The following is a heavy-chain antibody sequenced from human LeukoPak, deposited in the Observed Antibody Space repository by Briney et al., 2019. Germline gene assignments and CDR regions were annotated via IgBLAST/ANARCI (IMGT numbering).Heavy chain of an antibody. CDR3: ARDRHTYYYYYGMDV. V-gene: IGHV4-59*01. CDR2: IYYSGST. D-gene: IGHD2-21*01. J-gene: IGHJ6*02. CDR1: GGSISSYY. Sequence: SETLSLTCTVSGGSISSYYWSWIRQPPGKGLEWIGYIYYSGSTNYNPSPKSRVIISVDTSKNQFSLKLSSVTAADTAVYYCARDRHTYYYYYGMDVWGQGTTVTVSS.